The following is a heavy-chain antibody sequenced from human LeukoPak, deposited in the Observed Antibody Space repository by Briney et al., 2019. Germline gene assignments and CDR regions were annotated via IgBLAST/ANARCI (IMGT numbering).Heavy chain of an antibody. CDR1: EFSVGSNY. V-gene: IGHV3-66*01. Sequence: GGSLRLSCAASEFSVGSNYMTWVRQAPGKGLEWVSLIYSGGSTYYADSVKGRFTISRDNSKNTLHLQMNSLRAEDTAVYYCARVSSNTVTTLQYFDYWGQGTLVTISS. CDR2: IYSGGST. CDR3: ARVSSNTVTTLQYFDY. D-gene: IGHD4-17*01. J-gene: IGHJ4*02.